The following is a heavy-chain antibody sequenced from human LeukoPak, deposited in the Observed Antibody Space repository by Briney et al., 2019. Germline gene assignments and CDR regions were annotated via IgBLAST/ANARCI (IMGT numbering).Heavy chain of an antibody. D-gene: IGHD4-17*01. CDR2: IRYDGSNK. V-gene: IGHV3-30*02. Sequence: GGSLRLSCTASGFTFSSYTMNWVRQAPGKGLEWVAFIRYDGSNKYYADSVKGRFTISRDNSKNTLYLQMNSLRAEDTAVYYCAYGDYRYSYYFDYWGQGTLVTVSS. J-gene: IGHJ4*02. CDR3: AYGDYRYSYYFDY. CDR1: GFTFSSYT.